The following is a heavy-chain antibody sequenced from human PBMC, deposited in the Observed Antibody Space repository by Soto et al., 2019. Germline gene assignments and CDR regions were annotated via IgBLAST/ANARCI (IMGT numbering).Heavy chain of an antibody. Sequence: SETLSLTCTVPGGSISSYYWSWIRQPPGKGLEWIGYIYYSGSTNYNPSLKSRVTISVDTSKNQFSLKLSSVTAADTAVYYCARVGYYSDFWSGYTFDYWGQGTLVTVS. CDR2: IYYSGST. D-gene: IGHD3-3*01. CDR3: ARVGYYSDFWSGYTFDY. V-gene: IGHV4-59*01. CDR1: GGSISSYY. J-gene: IGHJ4*02.